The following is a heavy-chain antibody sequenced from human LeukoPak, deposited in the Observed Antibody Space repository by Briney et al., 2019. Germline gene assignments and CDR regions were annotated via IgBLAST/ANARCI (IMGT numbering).Heavy chain of an antibody. CDR1: GFTFSNYA. CDR3: AKDHYGGNHYYYGMDV. J-gene: IGHJ6*02. V-gene: IGHV3-23*01. D-gene: IGHD4-23*01. CDR2: ISGSGGDT. Sequence: PGGSLRLSCAASGFTFSNYAMNWVRQAPGKGLEWVSAISGSGGDTAYADSVKDRFTISRDNSDNTLYLQMNSLRAEDTAVYYCAKDHYGGNHYYYGMDVWGQGTTVTVSS.